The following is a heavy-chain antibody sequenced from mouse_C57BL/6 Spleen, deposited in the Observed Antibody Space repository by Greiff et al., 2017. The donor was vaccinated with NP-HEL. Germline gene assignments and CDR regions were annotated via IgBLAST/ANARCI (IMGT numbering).Heavy chain of an antibody. CDR1: GYSFTGYY. J-gene: IGHJ1*03. CDR3: ARGRLYYGSDWYFDV. CDR2: INPSTGGT. D-gene: IGHD1-1*01. Sequence: VQLQQSGPELVKPGASVKISCKASGYSFTGYYMNWVKQSPEKSLEWIGEINPSTGGTTYNQKFKAKATLTVDKSSSTAYMQLKSLTSEDSAVYYCARGRLYYGSDWYFDVWGTGTTVTVSS. V-gene: IGHV1-42*01.